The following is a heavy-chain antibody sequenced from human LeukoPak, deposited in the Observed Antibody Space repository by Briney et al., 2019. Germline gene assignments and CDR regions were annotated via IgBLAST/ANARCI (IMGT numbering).Heavy chain of an antibody. J-gene: IGHJ4*02. V-gene: IGHV3-33*01. CDR1: GFTFSNYG. D-gene: IGHD2-21*01. CDR2: IWDDGSNE. Sequence: GRFLRLSCAASGFTFSNYGMHWVRQAPGKGLEWVAVIWDDGSNEFYADSVKGRFTISRDNSKNTLFLQMNSLRAEDTAVYYCARDLSKLIAYWGRGTLVTVSS. CDR3: ARDLSKLIAY.